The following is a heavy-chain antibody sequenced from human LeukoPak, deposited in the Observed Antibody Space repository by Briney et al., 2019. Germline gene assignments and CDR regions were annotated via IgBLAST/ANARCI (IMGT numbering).Heavy chain of an antibody. CDR2: ISYDGSNK. CDR1: GFTFSSYA. CDR3: AKDRTVGASYWYFDL. D-gene: IGHD1-26*01. J-gene: IGHJ2*01. V-gene: IGHV3-30-3*01. Sequence: GGSLRLTCAASGFTFSSYAMHWVRQAPGKGLEWVAVISYDGSNKYYADSVKGRFTISRDSSKNTLFLHMNTLRAEDTAIYYCAKDRTVGASYWYFDLWGRGTLVTVSS.